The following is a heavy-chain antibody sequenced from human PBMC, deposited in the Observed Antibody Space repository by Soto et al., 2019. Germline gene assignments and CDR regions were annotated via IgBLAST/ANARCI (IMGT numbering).Heavy chain of an antibody. CDR2: ISGSGGTT. J-gene: IGHJ4*02. Sequence: GGSLRLSCAASGFTFSSYAVSWVRQAPGKGLEWVSAISGSGGTTYYADSVKGRFTISRDNSKNTLYLQMNSLRAEDTAVYYCAKDLNTVTTSYFDYWGQGTLVTVSS. CDR3: AKDLNTVTTSYFDY. D-gene: IGHD4-4*01. V-gene: IGHV3-23*01. CDR1: GFTFSSYA.